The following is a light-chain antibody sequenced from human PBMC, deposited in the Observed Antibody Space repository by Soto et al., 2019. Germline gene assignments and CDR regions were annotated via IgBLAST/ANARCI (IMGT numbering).Light chain of an antibody. CDR3: QQYGSSHRFT. Sequence: EIVLTQSPGTLSLSPGERATLSCRASQSVSSSSLAWYQRKPGQAPRLLTYGASSRATGIPDRFSGSGSGTDFTLTISRLEPEDFAVYYCQQYGSSHRFTFGPGTKVDIK. J-gene: IGKJ3*01. CDR2: GAS. V-gene: IGKV3-20*01. CDR1: QSVSSSS.